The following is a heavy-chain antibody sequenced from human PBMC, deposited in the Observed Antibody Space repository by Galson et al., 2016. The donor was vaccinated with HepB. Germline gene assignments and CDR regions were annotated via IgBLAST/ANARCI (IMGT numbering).Heavy chain of an antibody. J-gene: IGHJ3*01. Sequence: QSGAEVKKPGESLSISCKGSGYNSIDYYIIWVRQMPGKGLEWMGIIYPGDSDIRYSPSFQGQVTISADTSVSSAYLQWRSLNASDTAIYYCAREGSGSPKFWGQGTVVIVSS. CDR3: AREGSGSPKF. V-gene: IGHV5-51*01. CDR1: GYNSIDYY. CDR2: IYPGDSDI. D-gene: IGHD1-26*01.